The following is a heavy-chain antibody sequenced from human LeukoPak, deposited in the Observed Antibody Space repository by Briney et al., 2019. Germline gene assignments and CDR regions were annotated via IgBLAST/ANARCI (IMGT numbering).Heavy chain of an antibody. J-gene: IGHJ4*02. CDR1: GYTFTRYG. D-gene: IGHD3-22*01. CDR3: ARDSPPRGSSGYYPSY. V-gene: IGHV1-18*01. Sequence: ASVKVSCKASGYTFTRYGISWVRQAPGQGLEWMGWISAYNGNTNYAQKLQGRVTMTTDTSTSTAYMELRSLRSDDTAVYYCARDSPPRGSSGYYPSYWGQGTLVTVSS. CDR2: ISAYNGNT.